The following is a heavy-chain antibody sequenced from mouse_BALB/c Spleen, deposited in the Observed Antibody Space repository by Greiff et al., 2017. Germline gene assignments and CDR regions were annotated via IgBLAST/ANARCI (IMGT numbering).Heavy chain of an antibody. CDR1: GFSLTSYG. V-gene: IGHV2-5-1*01. J-gene: IGHJ4*01. Sequence: VKLVESGPSLVQPSQSLSITCTVSGFSLTSYGVHWVRQSPGKGLEWLGVIWRGGSTDYNAAFMSRLSITKDNSKSQVFFKMNSLQADDTAIYYCAKKGEKDAMDYWGQGTSVTVSS. CDR2: IWRGGST. CDR3: AKKGEKDAMDY.